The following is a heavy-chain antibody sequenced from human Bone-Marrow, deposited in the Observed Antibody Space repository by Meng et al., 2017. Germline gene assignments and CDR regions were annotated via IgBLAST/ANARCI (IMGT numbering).Heavy chain of an antibody. CDR2: IYYSGTT. J-gene: IGHJ5*02. Sequence: QGQLQASGPGLVKPSQTLFLTCTFSGGSISSGGYYWSWIRQHPGKGLEWIGYIYYSGTTYYNPSLSSLVTISVDTSKNQFSLNLSSVTAADTAVYYCARDIRQGGNIWFDPWGQGTLVTVSS. D-gene: IGHD3-16*01. CDR3: ARDIRQGGNIWFDP. CDR1: GGSISSGGYY. V-gene: IGHV4-31*01.